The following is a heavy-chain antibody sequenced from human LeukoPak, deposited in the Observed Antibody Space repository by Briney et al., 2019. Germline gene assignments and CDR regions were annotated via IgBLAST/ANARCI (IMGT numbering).Heavy chain of an antibody. D-gene: IGHD2-15*01. V-gene: IGHV5-51*01. J-gene: IGHJ4*02. CDR1: GYSITNSW. CDR2: IYPGDSDT. CDR3: ARHVDCSGGTCSLDY. Sequence: GESLKTSNKGSGYSITNSWIGWVRPTGGKGLGWMGIIYPGDSDTRYNPSFQGQVTISADKSINTAYRQWSSLKASDTAMYYCARHVDCSGGTCSLDYWGQGTLVTVSS.